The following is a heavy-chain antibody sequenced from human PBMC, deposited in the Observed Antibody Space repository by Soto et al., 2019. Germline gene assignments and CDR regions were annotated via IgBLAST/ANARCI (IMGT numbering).Heavy chain of an antibody. CDR1: GYSFTSYW. D-gene: IGHD6-13*01. CDR3: ARTSAAGKYYYGMDV. J-gene: IGHJ6*02. Sequence: PGESLKISCKGSGYSFTSYWISWVRQMPGKGLEWMGRIDPSDSYTNYSPSFQGHVTISADKSISTAYLQWSSLKASDTAMYYCARTSAAGKYYYGMDVWGQGTTVTGSS. V-gene: IGHV5-10-1*01. CDR2: IDPSDSYT.